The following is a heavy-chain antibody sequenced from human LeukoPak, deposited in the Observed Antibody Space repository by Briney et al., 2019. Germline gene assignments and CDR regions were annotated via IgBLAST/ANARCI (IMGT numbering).Heavy chain of an antibody. Sequence: GGSLRLSCAASGFTFSSYWMSWVRQAPGKGLEWVANIKQDGSEKYYVDSVKGRFTISRDNAKNSLYLQMNSLRAEDTAVYYCARGSIAVAGPGDWFDLWGQGTLVTVSS. D-gene: IGHD6-13*01. CDR1: GFTFSSYW. V-gene: IGHV3-7*01. J-gene: IGHJ5*02. CDR3: ARGSIAVAGPGDWFDL. CDR2: IKQDGSEK.